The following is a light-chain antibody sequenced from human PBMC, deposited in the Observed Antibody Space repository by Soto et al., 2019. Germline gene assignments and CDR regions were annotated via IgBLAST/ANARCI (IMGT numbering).Light chain of an antibody. CDR2: DAS. Sequence: GDRVTITCRASQSISTWLAWYQQKPGKAPKLLIYDASSLQSGVPSRFSGSASGTEFTLTISSLQPDDFATYYCQQYKSYSLTFGGGTKVDIK. CDR3: QQYKSYSLT. V-gene: IGKV1-5*01. J-gene: IGKJ4*01. CDR1: QSISTW.